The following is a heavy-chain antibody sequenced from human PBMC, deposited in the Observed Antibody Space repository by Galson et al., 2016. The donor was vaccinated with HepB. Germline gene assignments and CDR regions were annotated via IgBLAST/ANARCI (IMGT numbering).Heavy chain of an antibody. J-gene: IGHJ5*02. D-gene: IGHD3-10*01. CDR3: VSLLAGGSGKGS. CDR1: GGSISSGGYH. CDR2: IDYSGLP. V-gene: IGHV4-30-4*01. Sequence: TLSPTCTVSGGSISSGGYHWCWVRQPPGKGLEWIGEIDYSGLPHYNPSLKSRITTSVDTARNQFSLKLSSVPAEDTAVYYCVSLLAGGSGKGSWGQGTLVTVSS.